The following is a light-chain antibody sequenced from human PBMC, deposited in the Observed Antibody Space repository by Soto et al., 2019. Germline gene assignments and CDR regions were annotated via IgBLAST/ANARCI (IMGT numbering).Light chain of an antibody. CDR3: QSYDSSLSGSMV. CDR2: GNS. CDR1: SSNIGAGYV. V-gene: IGLV1-40*01. Sequence: QSVLTQPPSVSGAPGQRVTISCTGSSSNIGAGYVVHWYQQLPGTAPKLLIYGNSNRPSGVPDRFSGSKSGTSASLAITGLQAEDEADYYCQSYDSSLSGSMVFGGGTKLTVL. J-gene: IGLJ2*01.